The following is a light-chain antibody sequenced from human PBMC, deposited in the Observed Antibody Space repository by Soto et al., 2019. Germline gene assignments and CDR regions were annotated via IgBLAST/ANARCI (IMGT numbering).Light chain of an antibody. J-gene: IGLJ3*02. Sequence: QLVLTQSPSASASLGASVKLTCTLSSGHSSYTIAWHQQQPEKGPRYLMTLNSDGSHSKGDGIPDRFSGSSSGAERYLSISSLQSEDEADYYCHTWGTGIEVFGGGTKVTVL. CDR2: LNSDGSH. CDR1: SGHSSYT. CDR3: HTWGTGIEV. V-gene: IGLV4-69*01.